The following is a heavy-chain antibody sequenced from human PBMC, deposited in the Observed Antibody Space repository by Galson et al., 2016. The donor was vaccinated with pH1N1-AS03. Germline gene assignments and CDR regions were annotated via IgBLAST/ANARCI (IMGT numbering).Heavy chain of an antibody. CDR2: ISSSSNYI. CDR3: ASGYCSGGSCHSGYFQY. J-gene: IGHJ1*01. V-gene: IGHV3-21*06. D-gene: IGHD2-15*01. Sequence: SLRLSCAASGFTFSNSGMNWVRQAPGKGLEWVSSISSSSNYIYYAYSVKGRFTISRDNANNSLYLQMNSLRAEDTAVYYCASGYCSGGSCHSGYFQYWGQGTRVTVSS. CDR1: GFTFSNSG.